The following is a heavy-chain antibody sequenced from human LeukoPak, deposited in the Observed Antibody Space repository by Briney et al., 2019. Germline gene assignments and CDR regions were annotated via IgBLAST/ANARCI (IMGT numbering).Heavy chain of an antibody. CDR3: ARGSGIRGVPFDY. J-gene: IGHJ4*02. D-gene: IGHD3-10*01. Sequence: GGSLRLSCAASGFTFSSYWMSWVRQAPGKGLEWVANIKQDGSEKYYVDSVKGRFTISRDNAKNSLYLQMNSLRAEDTAVYYCARGSGIRGVPFDYWGQGTLVTVSS. CDR2: IKQDGSEK. CDR1: GFTFSSYW. V-gene: IGHV3-7*04.